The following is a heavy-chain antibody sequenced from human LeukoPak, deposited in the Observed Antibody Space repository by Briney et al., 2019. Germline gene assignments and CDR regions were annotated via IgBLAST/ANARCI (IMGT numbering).Heavy chain of an antibody. CDR3: TTDRHPMGYGDYPLWFDP. CDR2: IKSKTDGGTT. D-gene: IGHD4-17*01. V-gene: IGHV3-15*01. Sequence: TGGSLRLSCAASGFTFSNAWMSWVRQAPGKGLEWVGRIKSKTDGGTTDYAAPVKGRFTISRDDSRNTLYLQMNSLKTEDTAVYYCTTDRHPMGYGDYPLWFDPWGQGTLVTVSS. CDR1: GFTFSNAW. J-gene: IGHJ5*02.